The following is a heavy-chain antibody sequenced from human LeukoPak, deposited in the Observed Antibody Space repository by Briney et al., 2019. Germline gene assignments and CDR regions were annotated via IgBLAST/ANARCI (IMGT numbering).Heavy chain of an antibody. CDR3: AKEGQVMTTGTTFDY. J-gene: IGHJ4*02. V-gene: IGHV3-23*01. D-gene: IGHD4-17*01. CDR1: GFTFSSYA. CDR2: ISGSGGST. Sequence: GGSLRLSCAASGFTFSSYAMSWVRQAPGKGLEWVSAISGSGGSTYYADSVKGGFTISRDNSKNTLYLQMNSLRAEDTAVYYCAKEGQVMTTGTTFDYWGQGTLVTVSS.